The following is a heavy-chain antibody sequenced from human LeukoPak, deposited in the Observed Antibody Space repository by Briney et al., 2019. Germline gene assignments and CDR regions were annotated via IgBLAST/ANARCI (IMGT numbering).Heavy chain of an antibody. D-gene: IGHD3-22*01. CDR1: GGTFSSYT. CDR3: ARELKTYYYDSSGYALYTWFDP. V-gene: IGHV1-69*04. J-gene: IGHJ5*02. CDR2: ISPILGIA. Sequence: GASVKVSCKASGGTFSSYTISLVRQAHGRGLEWMGRISPILGIANYAQKFQGRVTITADKSTSTAYMELSSLRSEDTAVYYCARELKTYYYDSSGYALYTWFDPWCQGTPVTVSS.